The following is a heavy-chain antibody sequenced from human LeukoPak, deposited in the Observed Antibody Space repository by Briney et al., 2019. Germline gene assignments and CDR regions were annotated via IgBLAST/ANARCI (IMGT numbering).Heavy chain of an antibody. CDR3: ARESCSGGSCYSGNFDP. CDR1: GFTFSSYA. D-gene: IGHD2-15*01. V-gene: IGHV3-30*04. CDR2: ISYDGSNK. J-gene: IGHJ5*02. Sequence: GRSLRLSCAASGFTFSSYAMHWVRQAPGKGLEWVAVISYDGSNKYYADSVKGRFTISRDNSKNTLYLQMNSLRAEDTAVYYCARESCSGGSCYSGNFDPWGQGTLVTVSS.